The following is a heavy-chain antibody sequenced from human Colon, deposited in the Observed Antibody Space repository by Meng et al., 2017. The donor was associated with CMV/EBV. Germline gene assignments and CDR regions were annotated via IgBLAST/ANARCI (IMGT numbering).Heavy chain of an antibody. D-gene: IGHD6-13*01. Sequence: LRLSCAASGFTFSSYSLNWVRQAPGKGLEWVSSISHTGDTYYADSVKGRFTLSRDNAQNSVYLQMTSLTAEDTAVYYCARGWPPDFWGQGTLVTVSS. V-gene: IGHV3-21*06. CDR2: ISHTGDT. CDR1: GFTFSSYS. CDR3: ARGWPPDF. J-gene: IGHJ1*01.